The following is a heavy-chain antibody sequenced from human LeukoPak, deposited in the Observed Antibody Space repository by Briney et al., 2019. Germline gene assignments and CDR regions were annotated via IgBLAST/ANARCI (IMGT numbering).Heavy chain of an antibody. D-gene: IGHD3-3*01. CDR1: GYTFTSYD. CDR2: MNPNSGNT. V-gene: IGHV1-8*01. J-gene: IGHJ3*02. CDR3: AIGRVLITIFGVVILDAFDI. Sequence: ASVKVSCKASGYTFTSYDINWVRQAPGQGHEWMGWMNPNSGNTSYAQKFQGRVTMTRNTSISTAYMELSTLRSEATAVYYCAIGRVLITIFGVVILDAFDIWGQGTMVTVSS.